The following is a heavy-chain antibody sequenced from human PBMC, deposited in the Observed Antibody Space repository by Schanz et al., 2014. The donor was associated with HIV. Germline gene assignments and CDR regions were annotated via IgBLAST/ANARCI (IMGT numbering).Heavy chain of an antibody. CDR1: GYTFTRDY. Sequence: QVQLVQSGAEVKKPGASVKVSCKASGYTFTRDYIHWVRQAPGQGLEWMGWIDPNSGDTNYAPKFQGRVTVTSDTSIRTTYMEVRRLRYDDTAVYFCARELITVPNSYYSHFGMDVWGQGTTVTVSS. CDR2: IDPNSGDT. V-gene: IGHV1-2*02. D-gene: IGHD2-2*01. CDR3: ARELITVPNSYYSHFGMDV. J-gene: IGHJ6*02.